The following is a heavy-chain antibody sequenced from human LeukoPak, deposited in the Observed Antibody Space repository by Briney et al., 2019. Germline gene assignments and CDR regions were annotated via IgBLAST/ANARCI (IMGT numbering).Heavy chain of an antibody. D-gene: IGHD3/OR15-3a*01. CDR1: GGSISSGDYY. CDR3: ARQGWDWLLHYFDY. V-gene: IGHV4-30-4*01. CDR2: IYYSGST. J-gene: IGHJ4*02. Sequence: SQTLSLTCTVSGGSISSGDYYWSWIRQPPGKGLEWIGYIYYSGSTYYNPSLKSRVTISVDTSKNQFSLKLSSVTAADTAVYYCARQGWDWLLHYFDYWGQGTLVTVSS.